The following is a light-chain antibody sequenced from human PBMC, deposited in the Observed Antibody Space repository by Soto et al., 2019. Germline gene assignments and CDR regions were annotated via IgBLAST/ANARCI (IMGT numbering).Light chain of an antibody. CDR1: QSVISQ. V-gene: IGKV3-11*01. CDR3: QQRYSWPRT. J-gene: IGKJ1*01. Sequence: EIVLTQSPATLSLSPGERANLSCRASQSVISQLSWYQHKPGQAPSLLIYDTSNRAPGFPARFSGSGSGTDFTLTISSLEPEDFAVYYCQQRYSWPRTFGQGTKV. CDR2: DTS.